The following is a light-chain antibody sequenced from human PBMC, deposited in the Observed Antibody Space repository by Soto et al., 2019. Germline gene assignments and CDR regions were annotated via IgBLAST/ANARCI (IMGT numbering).Light chain of an antibody. V-gene: IGKV1-5*03. J-gene: IGKJ1*01. CDR3: QQYNSSPWT. Sequence: DIQMTQSPSTLSASVGDRVTITCRASQSISSWLAWYQQKPGKAPKLLIYKASSLASGVPSRFSGSGSRTEFTLTISSLQPDDFATHYCQQYNSSPWTFDQETKVDIK. CDR2: KAS. CDR1: QSISSW.